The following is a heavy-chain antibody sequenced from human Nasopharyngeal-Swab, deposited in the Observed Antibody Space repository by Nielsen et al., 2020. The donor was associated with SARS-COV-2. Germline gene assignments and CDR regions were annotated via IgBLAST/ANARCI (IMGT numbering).Heavy chain of an antibody. CDR3: ARDGMATFKNAFDI. J-gene: IGHJ3*02. D-gene: IGHD5-24*01. Sequence: SVKVSCKASGGTFSSYAISWVRQAPGQGLEWMGGIIPTFGTANYAQKFQGRVTITADKSTSTAYMELSSLRSEDTAVYYCARDGMATFKNAFDIWGQGTMVTVSS. CDR2: IIPTFGTA. V-gene: IGHV1-69*06. CDR1: GGTFSSYA.